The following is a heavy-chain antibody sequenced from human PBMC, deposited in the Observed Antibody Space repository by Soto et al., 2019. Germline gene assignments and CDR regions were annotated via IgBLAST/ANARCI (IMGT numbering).Heavy chain of an antibody. Sequence: EVQLVESGGGLVQPGRSLRLSCAASGFTFDDYAMHWVRQVPGKGLEWVSGISWNSGSIGYADSVKGRFTISRDNAKNSLNLQMNSLRVEDTAFYYCAKDNLATSGFDYWGLGTLVTVSS. CDR2: ISWNSGSI. J-gene: IGHJ4*02. CDR1: GFTFDDYA. V-gene: IGHV3-9*01. D-gene: IGHD3-22*01. CDR3: AKDNLATSGFDY.